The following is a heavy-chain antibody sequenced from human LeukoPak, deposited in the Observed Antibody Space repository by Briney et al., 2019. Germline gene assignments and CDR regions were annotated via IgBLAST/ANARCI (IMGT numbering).Heavy chain of an antibody. J-gene: IGHJ4*02. CDR3: ARDSPGRYYYDSSGYLFDY. CDR1: GYTFTSYG. Sequence: ASVNVSCKASGYTFTSYGISWVRQAPGQGLEWMGWISAYNGNTNYAQKLQGRVTMTTDTSTSTAYMELRSLRSDDTAVYYCARDSPGRYYYDSSGYLFDYWGQGTLVTVSS. V-gene: IGHV1-18*01. CDR2: ISAYNGNT. D-gene: IGHD3-22*01.